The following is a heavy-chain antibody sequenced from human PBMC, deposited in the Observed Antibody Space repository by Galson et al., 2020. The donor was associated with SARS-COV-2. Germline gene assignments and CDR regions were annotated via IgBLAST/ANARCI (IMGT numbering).Heavy chain of an antibody. CDR2: INPNSGGT. V-gene: IGHV1-2*02. Sequence: ASVKVSCKASGYTFTGYYMHWVRQAPGQGLEWMGWINPNSGGTNYAQKFQGRVTMTRDTSISTAYMELSRLRSDDTAVYYCARGYYGSGREDYFDYWGQGTLVTVSS. CDR1: GYTFTGYY. CDR3: ARGYYGSGREDYFDY. D-gene: IGHD3-10*01. J-gene: IGHJ4*02.